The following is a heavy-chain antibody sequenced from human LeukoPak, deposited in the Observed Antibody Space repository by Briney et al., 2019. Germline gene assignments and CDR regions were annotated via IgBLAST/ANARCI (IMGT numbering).Heavy chain of an antibody. CDR3: AREGTSGTHLNWFDP. CDR2: IYYSGRT. J-gene: IGHJ5*02. V-gene: IGHV4-59*01. Sequence: KSSETLSLTCTVSGGSISSYYWRWLRQPRGKGVEGIGYIYYSGRTKYNPSLKRGDNLSVDTSKNQFSLKLISVTAADTAVYYCAREGTSGTHLNWFDPWGQGTLVTVSS. D-gene: IGHD1-1*01. CDR1: GGSISSYY.